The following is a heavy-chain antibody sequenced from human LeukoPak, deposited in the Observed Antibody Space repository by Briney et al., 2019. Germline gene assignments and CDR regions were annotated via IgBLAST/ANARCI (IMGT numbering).Heavy chain of an antibody. J-gene: IGHJ4*02. CDR1: RFIFSNYA. CDR2: ISYHGRDQ. V-gene: IGHV3-30*04. CDR3: AKDLGVGAYLLFDYITSGLDS. Sequence: GGSLRLSCAASRFIFSNYAMHWVRQAPGKGLDWVAVISYHGRDQFYADSVKGRFTISRDSSKDTLYLQMNSLRPEDTAVYYCAKDLGVGAYLLFDYITSGLDSWGQGTLVTVSS. D-gene: IGHD2/OR15-2a*01.